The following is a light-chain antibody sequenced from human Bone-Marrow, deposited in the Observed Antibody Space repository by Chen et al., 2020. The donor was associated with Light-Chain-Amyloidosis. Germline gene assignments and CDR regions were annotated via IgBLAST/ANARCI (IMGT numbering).Light chain of an antibody. Sequence: SYELTPPPPVSVSPGQTARITCSGDDLPTKYAYWYQQKPGQAPGLVIHRDTERPSGISERFSGSSSGTTATLTISGVQAEDEADYHCQSADSSGTYEVIFGGGTKLTVL. CDR3: QSADSSGTYEVI. CDR2: RDT. CDR1: DLPTKY. V-gene: IGLV3-25*03. J-gene: IGLJ2*01.